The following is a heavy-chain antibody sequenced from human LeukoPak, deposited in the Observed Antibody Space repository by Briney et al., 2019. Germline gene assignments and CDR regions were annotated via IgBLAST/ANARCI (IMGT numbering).Heavy chain of an antibody. Sequence: ASVKVSCKASGGTFSSYAISWVRQAPGQGLEWMGGIIPIFGTANYAQKFQGRVTITADKSTSTAYMELSSLRSEDAAVYYCARDRDGYNLNYFDYWGQGTLVTVSS. D-gene: IGHD5-24*01. J-gene: IGHJ4*02. CDR3: ARDRDGYNLNYFDY. V-gene: IGHV1-69*06. CDR1: GGTFSSYA. CDR2: IIPIFGTA.